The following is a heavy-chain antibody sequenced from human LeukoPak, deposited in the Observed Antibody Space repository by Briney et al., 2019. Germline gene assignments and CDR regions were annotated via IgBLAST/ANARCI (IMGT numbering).Heavy chain of an antibody. Sequence: ASMKVSCKASGGTFSSYAISWVRQAPGQGLEWMGGIIPIFGTANYAQKFQGRVTITADESTSTAYMELSSLRSEDTAVYYCARSWELLAHIDYWGQGTLVTVSS. CDR2: IIPIFGTA. J-gene: IGHJ4*02. CDR1: GGTFSSYA. CDR3: ARSWELLAHIDY. V-gene: IGHV1-69*13. D-gene: IGHD1-26*01.